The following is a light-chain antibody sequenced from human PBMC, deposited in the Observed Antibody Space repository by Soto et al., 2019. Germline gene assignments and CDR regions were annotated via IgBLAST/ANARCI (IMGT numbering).Light chain of an antibody. V-gene: IGKV1-27*01. J-gene: IGKJ4*01. Sequence: DIQMTQSPSSLSASVGDRVTITCRASQGISYYLAWYQQKPGKVPKLLIYDASTLRSGVPSRFSGSGSETDFTLTISSLQPEDVATYYCQKYNSAPRLTFGGGTRVEIK. CDR1: QGISYY. CDR3: QKYNSAPRLT. CDR2: DAS.